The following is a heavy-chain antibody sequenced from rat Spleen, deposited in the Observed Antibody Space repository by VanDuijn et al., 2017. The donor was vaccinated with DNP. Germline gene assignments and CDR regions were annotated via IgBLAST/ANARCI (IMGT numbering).Heavy chain of an antibody. Sequence: EVKLVESGGGLVRPGGSLKLSCAASGFNFNNNWMGWVRQAPGKGLERIGEINKDSRTIDYSPSLKDKFIISRDKAQNTLYLQMNKLGSEDTAIYYCEKGPNYGGYSDYFDYWGQGVMVTVSS. CDR1: GFNFNNNW. D-gene: IGHD1-11*01. CDR3: EKGPNYGGYSDYFDY. CDR2: INKDSRTI. J-gene: IGHJ2*01. V-gene: IGHV4-2*01.